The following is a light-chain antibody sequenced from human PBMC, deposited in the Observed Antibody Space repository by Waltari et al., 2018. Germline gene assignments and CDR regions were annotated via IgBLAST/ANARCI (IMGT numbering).Light chain of an antibody. J-gene: IGKJ1*01. Sequence: EVVMTQSPATLSVSQGERATLSCRASQSISFNMVWYQQRLGQAPRLLIYEASMRATDIPDRFSGGGSGTEFTLTISSVQSEDAAVYYCQQFNDWPRTFGQGTKVEIK. CDR1: QSISFN. CDR3: QQFNDWPRT. V-gene: IGKV3-15*01. CDR2: EAS.